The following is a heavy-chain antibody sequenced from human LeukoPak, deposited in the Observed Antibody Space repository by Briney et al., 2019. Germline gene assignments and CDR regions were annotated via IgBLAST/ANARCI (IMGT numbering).Heavy chain of an antibody. J-gene: IGHJ4*02. CDR3: ARGRGYGNSYYFDY. Sequence: SETLSLTCAVYGGSFSGYYWSWTRQPPGKGLEWIGEINHSGSTNYNPSLKSRVTISVDTSKNQFSLKLSSVTAADTAVYYCARGRGYGNSYYFDYWGQGTLVTVSS. D-gene: IGHD5-12*01. CDR1: GGSFSGYY. V-gene: IGHV4-34*01. CDR2: INHSGST.